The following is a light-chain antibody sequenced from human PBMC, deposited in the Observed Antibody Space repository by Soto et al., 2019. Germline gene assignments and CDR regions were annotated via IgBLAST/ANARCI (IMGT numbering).Light chain of an antibody. CDR3: QESSSSAT. V-gene: IGKV1-5*01. CDR1: QRIGDS. J-gene: IGKJ1*01. CDR2: DAS. Sequence: DIQMTQSPYTLSASVGDRVTITCRASQRIGDSLAWYQQRPGRAPKLLTYDASTLESGVPSRFSGSGFGTEFTLTISSLQPDDFATYYCQESSSSATFGQGTKVDIK.